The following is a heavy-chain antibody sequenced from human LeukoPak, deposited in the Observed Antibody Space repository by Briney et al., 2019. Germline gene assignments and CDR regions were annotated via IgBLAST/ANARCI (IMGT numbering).Heavy chain of an antibody. V-gene: IGHV3-21*01. CDR1: GFTFSSYS. J-gene: IGHJ3*02. CDR3: ARGIGSKYSENDAFDI. Sequence: PGGSLRLSCAASGFTFSSYSMNWVRQAPGKGLEWVSSISSSSSYIYYADSVKGRFTISRDNAKNSLYLQMNSLRAEDTAVYYCARGIGSKYSENDAFDIWGQGTMVTVSS. CDR2: ISSSSSYI. D-gene: IGHD2-15*01.